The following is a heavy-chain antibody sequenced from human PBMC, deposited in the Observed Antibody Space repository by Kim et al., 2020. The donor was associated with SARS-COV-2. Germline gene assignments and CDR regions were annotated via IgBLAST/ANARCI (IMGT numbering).Heavy chain of an antibody. Sequence: TLSLTCTVSGGSISSIGYYWSWIRQHPGKGLEWIGYIYYSGSTYYNPSLKSRVTISVDTSKNQFSLKLSSVTAADTAVYYCARVGPNSSNWYFDYWGQGTLVTVSS. CDR3: ARVGPNSSNWYFDY. D-gene: IGHD6-13*01. CDR2: IYYSGST. J-gene: IGHJ4*02. V-gene: IGHV4-31*03. CDR1: GGSISSIGYY.